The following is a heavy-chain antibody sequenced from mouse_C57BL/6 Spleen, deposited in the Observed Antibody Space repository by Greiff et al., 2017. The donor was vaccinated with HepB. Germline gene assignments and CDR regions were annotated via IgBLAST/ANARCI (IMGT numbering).Heavy chain of an antibody. D-gene: IGHD4-1*01. CDR3: VRRKANWVMDY. J-gene: IGHJ4*01. CDR1: GFSFNTYA. CDR2: IRSKSNNYAT. V-gene: IGHV10-1*01. Sequence: DVHLVESGGGLVQPKGSLKLSCAASGFSFNTYAMNWVRQAPGKGLEWVARIRSKSNNYATYYADSVKDRFTISRDDSESMLYLQMNNLKTEDTAMYYCVRRKANWVMDYWGQGTSVTVSS.